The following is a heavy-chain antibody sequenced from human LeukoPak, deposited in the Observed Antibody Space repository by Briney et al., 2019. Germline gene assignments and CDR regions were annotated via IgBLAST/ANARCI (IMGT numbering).Heavy chain of an antibody. CDR2: IKEDGSEK. Sequence: GGSLRLSCAASGFTFSTYWMSWVRQAPGKGLEWVANIKEDGSEKYYGDSVKGRFTISRDNAKNSLYLQMNSLRAEDTAVYYCARDFSPADYWGQGTLVTVSS. J-gene: IGHJ4*02. CDR3: ARDFSPADY. CDR1: GFTFSTYW. V-gene: IGHV3-7*01.